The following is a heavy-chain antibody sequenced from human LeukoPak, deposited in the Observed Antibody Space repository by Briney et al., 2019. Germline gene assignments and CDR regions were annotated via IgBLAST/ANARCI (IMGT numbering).Heavy chain of an antibody. J-gene: IGHJ6*02. CDR2: IYSGGST. CDR1: GFTVSSNY. CDR3: ARGGGVCSSKKGGRYYYYGMDV. D-gene: IGHD2-2*01. V-gene: IGHV3-66*02. Sequence: GGSLRLSCAASGFTVSSNYMSWVRQAPGKGLEWVSVIYSGGSTYYADSVKGRFTISRDNSKNTLYLQMNSLRAEDTAVYYCARGGGVCSSKKGGRYYYYGMDVWGQGTTVTVSS.